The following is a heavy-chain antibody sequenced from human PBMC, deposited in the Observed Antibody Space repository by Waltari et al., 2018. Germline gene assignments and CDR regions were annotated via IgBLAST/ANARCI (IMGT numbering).Heavy chain of an antibody. J-gene: IGHJ5*02. Sequence: QVQLVQSGAEVKKPGSSVKVSCKASGGTFSSYTISWVRQAPGQGLEWMGRIIPILGIANYAQKFQGRVTITADKSTSTAYMELSSLRSEDTAVYYCASTPGYCSGGSCFRDWFDPWGQGTLVTVSS. CDR3: ASTPGYCSGGSCFRDWFDP. D-gene: IGHD2-15*01. CDR1: GGTFSSYT. CDR2: IIPILGIA. V-gene: IGHV1-69*02.